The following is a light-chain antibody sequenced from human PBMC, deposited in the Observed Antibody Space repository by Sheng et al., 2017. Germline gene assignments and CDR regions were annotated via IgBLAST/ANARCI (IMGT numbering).Light chain of an antibody. V-gene: IGLV2-8*01. Sequence: QSALTQPPSASGSPGQSVTISCAGAGSNVGGYAYVSWYQHLPGRAPRLIIYEVNKRPSGVPDRFSGSKSGNTASLTVSGLLAEDEATYYCASYEGVDNCYVFGSGTKVTVL. CDR2: EVN. CDR3: ASYEGVDNCYV. CDR1: GSNVGGYAY. J-gene: IGLJ1*01.